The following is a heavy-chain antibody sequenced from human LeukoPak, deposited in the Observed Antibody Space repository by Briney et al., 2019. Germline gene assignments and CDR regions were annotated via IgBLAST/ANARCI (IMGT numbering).Heavy chain of an antibody. Sequence: GGSLRLSCAASGFTFDDYAMTWVRQGPGKGLEWVSGINWNGGRTDYADSVKGRFTITRDNAKNSLYLQMNSLRAEDRGLYHCARGRGYSYMDVFDIWGQGTMVTVSS. D-gene: IGHD5-24*01. J-gene: IGHJ3*02. V-gene: IGHV3-20*01. CDR3: ARGRGYSYMDVFDI. CDR1: GFTFDDYA. CDR2: INWNGGRT.